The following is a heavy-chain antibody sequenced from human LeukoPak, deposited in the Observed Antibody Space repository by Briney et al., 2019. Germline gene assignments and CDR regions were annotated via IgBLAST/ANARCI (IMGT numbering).Heavy chain of an antibody. CDR2: YSRGST. Sequence: YSRGSTYYTPSLKSRITMSVDTSKSQFSLNLSSVTAADTAVYYCARHVHHSSGFEYYFDYWGQGTLVTVSS. D-gene: IGHD3-22*01. CDR3: ARHVHHSSGFEYYFDY. J-gene: IGHJ4*02. V-gene: IGHV4-39*01.